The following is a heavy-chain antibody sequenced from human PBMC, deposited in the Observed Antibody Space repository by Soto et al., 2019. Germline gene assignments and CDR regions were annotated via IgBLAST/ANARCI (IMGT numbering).Heavy chain of an antibody. CDR1: GYTFTGYY. CDR3: ARDLSNSSSSHYSYGMDV. D-gene: IGHD6-6*01. V-gene: IGHV1-2*02. Sequence: QVQLLQSGAEVKKPGASVKVSCTASGYTFTGYYMNWVRQAPGQGLEWMGWINPNSGGTNYAQKFQGRAPMSRVTSISTAYMELSRLRSDDTAVYYCARDLSNSSSSHYSYGMDVWGQGSTVSVSS. CDR2: INPNSGGT. J-gene: IGHJ6*02.